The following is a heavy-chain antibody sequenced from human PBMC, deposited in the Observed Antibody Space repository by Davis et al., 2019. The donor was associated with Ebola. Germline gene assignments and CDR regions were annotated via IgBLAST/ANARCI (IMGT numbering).Heavy chain of an antibody. J-gene: IGHJ4*02. V-gene: IGHV3-21*01. Sequence: GESLKISCAASGITFSSYSMNWVRRAPGKGLECVSSISSRSYSIYYADSVKGRFTISRDNAKNSLYLQMNSLRAEDTAVYYCARSSIWGQGTLVTVSS. D-gene: IGHD2-2*01. CDR2: ISSRSYSI. CDR1: GITFSSYS. CDR3: ARSSI.